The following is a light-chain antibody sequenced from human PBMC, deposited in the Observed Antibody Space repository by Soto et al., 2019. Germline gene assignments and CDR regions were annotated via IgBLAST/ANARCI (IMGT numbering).Light chain of an antibody. CDR3: QQLNGYVALT. J-gene: IGKJ4*01. Sequence: EIVLTQSPATVSLSPGDRATLSCRASQSIGNSLAWYQQKAGQAPRLLIYDASSRASGIPARFSGSGSGTDFTLTISSLEPEDFAVYYCQQLNGYVALTFGGGTKVELK. V-gene: IGKV3-11*01. CDR1: QSIGNS. CDR2: DAS.